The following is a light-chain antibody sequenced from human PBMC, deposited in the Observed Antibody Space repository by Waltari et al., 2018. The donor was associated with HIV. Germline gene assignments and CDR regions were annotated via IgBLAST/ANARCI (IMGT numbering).Light chain of an antibody. V-gene: IGLV2-8*01. Sequence: QSALTQPPSASGSPGQSVTISCTGTSSDVGGYNFVSWYQQNPGKPPNLMIFEVTKRPAGVPALLSGSKSGNTASLTVSGLQADDEADYYCSSYAGSNKLVFGGGTKLTVL. J-gene: IGLJ2*01. CDR2: EVT. CDR3: SSYAGSNKLV. CDR1: SSDVGGYNF.